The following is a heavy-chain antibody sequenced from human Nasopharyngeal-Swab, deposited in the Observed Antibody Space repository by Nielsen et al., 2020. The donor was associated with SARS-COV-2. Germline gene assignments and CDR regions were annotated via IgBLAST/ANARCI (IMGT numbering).Heavy chain of an antibody. CDR2: IYSSGST. V-gene: IGHV4-59*08. D-gene: IGHD1-14*01. J-gene: IGHJ4*02. CDR1: GASMSGYS. Sequence: SETLSLTCTVSGASMSGYSWSWIRQSPGKGLEWIGYIYSSGSTNYNPSLKSRVTISVDTSKNEFSLRLNSVTAADTAVYFCARQMGTSWGQGTLVTVSS. CDR3: ARQMGTS.